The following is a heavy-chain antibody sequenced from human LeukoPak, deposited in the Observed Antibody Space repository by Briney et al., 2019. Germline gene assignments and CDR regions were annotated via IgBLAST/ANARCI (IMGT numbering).Heavy chain of an antibody. Sequence: GGSLRLSCAASGFTFDDYAMHWVRQAPGKGLEWVSGISWNSGDIGYADSVKGRFTISRDNARDSLYLQMNSLRAEDTALYYCTTDFWSGYAYYYYMDVWGKGTTVTVSS. V-gene: IGHV3-9*01. J-gene: IGHJ6*03. CDR1: GFTFDDYA. CDR3: TTDFWSGYAYYYYMDV. D-gene: IGHD3-3*01. CDR2: ISWNSGDI.